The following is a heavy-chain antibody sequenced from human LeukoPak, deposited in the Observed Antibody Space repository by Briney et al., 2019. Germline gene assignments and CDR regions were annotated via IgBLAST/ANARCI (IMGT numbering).Heavy chain of an antibody. V-gene: IGHV1-18*01. CDR1: GYTFTSYG. Sequence: GASVKVSCKASGYTFTSYGISWVRQAPGQGLEWMGWISAFNGNTNYAQMLQGRLTMTTDTSSSTAYMELRSLRSDDAAVYHCARVRRQCATGICYTSDSWGQATLVTVSS. D-gene: IGHD2-8*01. CDR3: ARVRRQCATGICYTSDS. J-gene: IGHJ4*02. CDR2: ISAFNGNT.